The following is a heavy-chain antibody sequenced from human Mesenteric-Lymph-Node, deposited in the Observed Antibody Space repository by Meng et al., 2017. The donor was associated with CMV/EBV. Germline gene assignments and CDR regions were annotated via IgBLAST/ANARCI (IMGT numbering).Heavy chain of an antibody. CDR2: INPSGGST. CDR1: GYTFTSYY. D-gene: IGHD3-10*01. CDR3: ARDVVLLGFGDSPPENQRYGMDV. Sequence: ASVQVSCKASGYTFTSYYMHWVRQTPGQGLEWRGIINPSGGSTSYAQKFQGRVTMTRDTSTSTVYMELSNLRSEETAVYYCARDVVLLGFGDSPPENQRYGMDVWGQGTTVTVSS. J-gene: IGHJ6*02. V-gene: IGHV1-46*01.